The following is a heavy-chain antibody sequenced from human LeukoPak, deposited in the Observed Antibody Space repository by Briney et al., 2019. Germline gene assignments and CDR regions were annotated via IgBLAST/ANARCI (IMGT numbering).Heavy chain of an antibody. CDR2: ISAYNGNT. J-gene: IGHJ6*03. CDR3: ARSLDYYYYMDV. Sequence: ASVKVSCKASGYTFTSYGISWVRQAPGQGLEWMGWISAYNGNTNYAQKLQGRVTMTTDTSTSTAYMELRSLRSDDAAVYYCARSLDYYYYMDVWGKGTTVTVSS. V-gene: IGHV1-18*01. CDR1: GYTFTSYG.